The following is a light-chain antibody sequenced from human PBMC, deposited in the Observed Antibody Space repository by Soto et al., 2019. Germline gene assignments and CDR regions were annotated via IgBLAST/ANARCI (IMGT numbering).Light chain of an antibody. Sequence: EIVLTQSPGTLSLSPGERATLSCRVSQSVTSTYLAWYRHKPGQAPRLLIYGASFRATGIPDRFSGSGSGTEFSLTISGLEPEDFAVYYCQQYGSSPYTFGQGTKLEIK. CDR2: GAS. J-gene: IGKJ2*01. CDR1: QSVTSTY. CDR3: QQYGSSPYT. V-gene: IGKV3-20*01.